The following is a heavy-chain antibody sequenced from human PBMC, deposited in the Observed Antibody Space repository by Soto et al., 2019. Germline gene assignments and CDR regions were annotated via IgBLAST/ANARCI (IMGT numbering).Heavy chain of an antibody. CDR3: ARDRSTMVRGVKYNWFDP. V-gene: IGHV1-3*01. CDR1: GYTFTSYA. Sequence: GASVKVSCKASGYTFTSYAMHWVRQAPGQRLEWMGWINAGNGNTKYSQKFQGRVTITRDTSASTAYMELSSLRSEDTAVYYCARDRSTMVRGVKYNWFDPWGQGTLVTVS. D-gene: IGHD3-10*01. J-gene: IGHJ5*02. CDR2: INAGNGNT.